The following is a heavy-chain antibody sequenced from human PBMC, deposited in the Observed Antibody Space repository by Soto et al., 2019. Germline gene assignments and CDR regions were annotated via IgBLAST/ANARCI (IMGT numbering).Heavy chain of an antibody. D-gene: IGHD3-10*01. CDR2: IYYSGST. CDR1: CGSISSGGYY. J-gene: IGHJ5*02. CDR3: ARGYGSGSYYTDNNWFDP. V-gene: IGHV4-31*03. Sequence: PSETLSLTCTVSCGSISSGGYYWSWIRQHPGKGLEWIGYIYYSGSTYYNPSLKSRVTISVDTSKNQFSLKLSSVTAADTAVYYCARGYGSGSYYTDNNWFDPWGQGTLVTVSS.